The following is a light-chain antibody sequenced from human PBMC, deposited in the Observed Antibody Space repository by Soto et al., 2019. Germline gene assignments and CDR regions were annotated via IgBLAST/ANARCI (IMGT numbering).Light chain of an antibody. CDR1: QTVTSNY. Sequence: EIVLTQSPCTLSLSLGERATLSCRASQTVTSNYLAWYQQKPGQAPRLLIYGASGRATGIPDRFSGSGSGTDFTLTTSRVEPEDFAVYYCQQYGSSPRTFGHGTKVDI. CDR2: GAS. CDR3: QQYGSSPRT. J-gene: IGKJ1*01. V-gene: IGKV3-20*01.